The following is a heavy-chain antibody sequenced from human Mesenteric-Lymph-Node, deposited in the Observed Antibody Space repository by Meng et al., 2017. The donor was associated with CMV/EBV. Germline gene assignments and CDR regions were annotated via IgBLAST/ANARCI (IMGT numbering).Heavy chain of an antibody. D-gene: IGHD1-26*01. J-gene: IGHJ6*02. CDR2: VSGSGDSK. V-gene: IGHV3-23*01. CDR3: AKDTYRYYYYGMDV. Sequence: GESLKISCAASGFTFSNYAMTWVRQAPGKGLEWVAGVSGSGDSKYYTDSVKGRFAISRDNAKNSLYLQMNSLRAEDTALYYCAKDTYRYYYYGMDVWGQGTTVTVSS. CDR1: GFTFSNYA.